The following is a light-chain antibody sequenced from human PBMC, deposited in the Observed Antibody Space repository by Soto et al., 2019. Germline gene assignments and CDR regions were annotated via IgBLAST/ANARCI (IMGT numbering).Light chain of an antibody. V-gene: IGKV3-20*01. CDR3: QQYVRSPPSWT. CDR1: QSVSSSY. Sequence: ETVLTQSPGTLSLSPGERATLSCRASQSVSSSYLAWHQQKPGQAPRLLIYDASSRATGIPDRFSGSGSGTDFTLTISRLEPEDFAVYYCQQYVRSPPSWTFGQGTKVEIQ. CDR2: DAS. J-gene: IGKJ1*01.